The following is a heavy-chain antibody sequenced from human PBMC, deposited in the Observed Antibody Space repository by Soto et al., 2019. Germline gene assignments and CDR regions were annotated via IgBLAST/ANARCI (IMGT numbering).Heavy chain of an antibody. CDR1: GFTFHSYA. CDR3: VRKYPGTRPFDY. CDR2: IGTDGNT. J-gene: IGHJ4*01. D-gene: IGHD2-2*01. Sequence: PGGSLRLSCAASGFTFHSYALNWVRQAPGKGLAWVSAIGTDGNTYYANPVKGRFTISRDNSRTTLYLQMNSLRVEDTALYYCVRKYPGTRPFDYWGQGTLVTVSS. V-gene: IGHV3-23*01.